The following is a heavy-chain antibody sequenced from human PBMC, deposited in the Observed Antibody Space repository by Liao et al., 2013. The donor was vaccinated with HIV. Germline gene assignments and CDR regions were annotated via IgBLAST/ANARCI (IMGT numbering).Heavy chain of an antibody. V-gene: IGHV4-61*02. CDR1: GASIRSGSYY. J-gene: IGHJ3*02. D-gene: IGHD3-10*01. CDR3: ASLYDI. CDR2: IYTSGST. Sequence: QVQLQESGPGLVKPSQTLSLTCTVSGASIRSGSYYWSWIRQPAGKGLEWIGRIYTSGSTSYNPSLKSRVTISIDTSKNHFSLQLNSVTAADTAMYFCASLYDIWGQGIVVTVSS.